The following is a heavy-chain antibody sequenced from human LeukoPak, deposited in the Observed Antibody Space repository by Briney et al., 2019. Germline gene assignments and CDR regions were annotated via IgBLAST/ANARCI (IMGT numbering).Heavy chain of an antibody. D-gene: IGHD6-13*01. Sequence: GGSLRLSCAASGFTFSGHSMTWVRQAPGKGLEWVANINLDGSERFYVDFVKGRFTISRDNADNSMYLQMNGLRAEDTAVYYCARLSSLSAGSFSWGRGILVTVSS. J-gene: IGHJ5*02. CDR3: ARLSSLSAGSFS. CDR1: GFTFSGHS. CDR2: INLDGSER. V-gene: IGHV3-7*03.